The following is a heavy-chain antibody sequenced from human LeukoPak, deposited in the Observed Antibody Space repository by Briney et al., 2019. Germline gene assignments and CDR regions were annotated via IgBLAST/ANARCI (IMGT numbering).Heavy chain of an antibody. D-gene: IGHD1-26*01. J-gene: IGHJ4*02. CDR2: ISPDSNYK. CDR1: GFTFSTYS. Sequence: GGSLRLSCSASGFTFSTYSMNWLRLAPGKGLEWVSSISPDSNYKYYVDSVKGRFTISRDNAKNSLYLQMNSLRAEDTAVYYCAKDAYSGSYYEDYWGQGTLVTVSS. CDR3: AKDAYSGSYYEDY. V-gene: IGHV3-21*01.